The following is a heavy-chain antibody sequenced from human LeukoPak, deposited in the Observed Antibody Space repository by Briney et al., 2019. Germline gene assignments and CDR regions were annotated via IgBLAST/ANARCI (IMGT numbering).Heavy chain of an antibody. Sequence: GESLKISCKCSGYSFTSYWISWVRQMPGKGLEWTGRIDPSDSYTNYSPSFQGHVTISADKSISTAYLQWSSLKASDTAMYYCARRGDLYYYYGMDVWGQGTTVTVSS. CDR2: IDPSDSYT. V-gene: IGHV5-10-1*01. J-gene: IGHJ6*02. D-gene: IGHD5-12*01. CDR1: GYSFTSYW. CDR3: ARRGDLYYYYGMDV.